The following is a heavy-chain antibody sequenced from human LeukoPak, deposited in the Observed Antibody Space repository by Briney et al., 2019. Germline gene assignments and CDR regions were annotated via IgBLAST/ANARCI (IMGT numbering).Heavy chain of an antibody. CDR1: GGSISSYY. CDR3: ARGIRVRGVINPRGFDY. Sequence: SETLSLTCTVSGGSISSYYWSWIRQPAGKGLEWIGRIYTSGSTNYNPSLKSRVTISVDTSKNQFSLKLSSVTAADTAVYYCARGIRVRGVINPRGFDYWGQGTLVTVSS. D-gene: IGHD3-10*01. CDR2: IYTSGST. J-gene: IGHJ4*02. V-gene: IGHV4-4*07.